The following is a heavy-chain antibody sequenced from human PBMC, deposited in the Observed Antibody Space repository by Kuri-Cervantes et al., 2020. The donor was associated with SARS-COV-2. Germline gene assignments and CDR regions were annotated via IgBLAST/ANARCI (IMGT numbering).Heavy chain of an antibody. CDR1: GFTFSSYA. CDR3: ALEIMSFFGMDV. Sequence: GGSLRLSCAASGFTFSSYAMSWVRQAPGKGLEWVSVISGSGETIHYADSVQGRFTISRDNSKKMLYLQMKSLRAEDTVTYYCALEIMSFFGMDVWGQGTTVTVSS. V-gene: IGHV3-23*01. D-gene: IGHD2-8*01. J-gene: IGHJ6*02. CDR2: ISGSGETI.